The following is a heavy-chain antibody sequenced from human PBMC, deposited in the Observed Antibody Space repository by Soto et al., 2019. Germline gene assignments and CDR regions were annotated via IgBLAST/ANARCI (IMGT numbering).Heavy chain of an antibody. CDR3: AKDTFYHDSSGYYLFDY. CDR2: ISYDGSNQ. CDR1: GFTFSSYG. D-gene: IGHD3-22*01. Sequence: QVQLVESGGGVVQPGRSLRLSCAASGFTFSSYGIHWVRQAPGKGLDWVAGISYDGSNQYYADSVKGRFTISRDNSKNTLFLQMNSLRPEDTAVYYCAKDTFYHDSSGYYLFDYWGQGTLVTVSS. V-gene: IGHV3-30*18. J-gene: IGHJ4*02.